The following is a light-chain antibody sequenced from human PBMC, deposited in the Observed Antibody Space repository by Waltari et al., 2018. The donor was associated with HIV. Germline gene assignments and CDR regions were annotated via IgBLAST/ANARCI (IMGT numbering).Light chain of an antibody. Sequence: QSALTQPASVSGSPGQSITISCTGTSSDVGRYNYVSWYQQHPGKAPKHLIYDVSNRPSGVSNRFSGSKSGNTASLTISGLQAEDEALYYYSSYTVTGTLNWVFGGGTKLTVL. CDR1: SSDVGRYNY. CDR3: SSYTVTGTLNWV. J-gene: IGLJ3*02. V-gene: IGLV2-14*03. CDR2: DVS.